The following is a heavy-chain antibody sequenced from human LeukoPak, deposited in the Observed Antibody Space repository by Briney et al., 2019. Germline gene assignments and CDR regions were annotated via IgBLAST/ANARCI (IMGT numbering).Heavy chain of an antibody. CDR1: GFTFSSYS. V-gene: IGHV3-21*04. CDR2: ISSSSSYI. J-gene: IGHJ3*02. CDR3: ARAVERVFAFDI. D-gene: IGHD1-1*01. Sequence: GGSLRLSCAASGFTFSSYSMNWVRQAPGKGLEWVSSISSSSSYIYYADSVKGRFTISRDNAKNSLYLQMNSLRAEDTAVYYCARAVERVFAFDIWGQGTMVTVSS.